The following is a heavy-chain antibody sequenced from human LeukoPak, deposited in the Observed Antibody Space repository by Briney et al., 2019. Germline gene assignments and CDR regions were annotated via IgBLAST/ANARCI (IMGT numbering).Heavy chain of an antibody. D-gene: IGHD2-21*01. CDR1: GYTFTSYG. CDR2: ISAYNGNT. V-gene: IGHV1-18*01. J-gene: IGHJ1*01. CDR3: ATLIDGWLLFVGRRPRYFQH. Sequence: GASVKVSCKASGYTFTSYGISWVRQAPGQGLEWMGWISAYNGNTNYAQKLQGRVTVTTDTSTSTAYMELRSLRSDDTAVYYCATLIDGWLLFVGRRPRYFQHWGQGTLVTVSS.